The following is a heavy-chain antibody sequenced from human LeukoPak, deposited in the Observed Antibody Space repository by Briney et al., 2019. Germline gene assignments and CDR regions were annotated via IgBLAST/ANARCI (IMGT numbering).Heavy chain of an antibody. CDR2: INWNGGST. Sequence: GGSLRLSRAASGFTFDDYGMSWVRQAPGKGLEWVSGINWNGGSTGYADSVKGRFTISRDNAKNSLYLQMNSLRAEDTALYYCATVPAASNYYYYYMDVWGKGTTVTVSS. J-gene: IGHJ6*03. CDR3: ATVPAASNYYYYYMDV. V-gene: IGHV3-20*04. CDR1: GFTFDDYG. D-gene: IGHD2-2*01.